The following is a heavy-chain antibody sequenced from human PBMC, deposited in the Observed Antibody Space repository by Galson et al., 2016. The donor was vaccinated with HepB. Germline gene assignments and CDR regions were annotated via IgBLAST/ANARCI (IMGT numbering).Heavy chain of an antibody. CDR1: GFIFSSYD. CDR2: ISFDGSNT. Sequence: SLRLSCAASGFIFSSYDMYWVRQAPSKGLEWVAVISFDGSNTYYADSVQGRFTISRDNSNNTLYLQMNGLRAEDTAVYYCAKERLVRRIFDHWGQGTLLTVSS. V-gene: IGHV3-30*18. J-gene: IGHJ4*02. D-gene: IGHD1-1*01. CDR3: AKERLVRRIFDH.